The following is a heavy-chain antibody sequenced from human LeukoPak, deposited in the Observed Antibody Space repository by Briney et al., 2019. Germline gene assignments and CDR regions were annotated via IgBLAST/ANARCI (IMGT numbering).Heavy chain of an antibody. CDR2: IYYSGST. Sequence: SETLSLTCTVSGGSISSYYWSWIRQPPGKGLGWIGYIYYSGSTNYNPSLKSRVTISVDTSKNQFSLKLSSVTAADTAVYYCARFVGYGYAQRDWFDPWGQGTLVTVSS. CDR3: ARFVGYGYAQRDWFDP. V-gene: IGHV4-59*01. J-gene: IGHJ5*02. CDR1: GGSISSYY. D-gene: IGHD5-18*01.